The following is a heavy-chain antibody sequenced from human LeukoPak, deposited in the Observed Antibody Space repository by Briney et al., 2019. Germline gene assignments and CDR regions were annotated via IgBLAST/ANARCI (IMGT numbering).Heavy chain of an antibody. CDR1: GGSISSYY. Sequence: PSETLSLTCTVSGGSISSYYWSWIRQPPGKGLEWIGYIYYNGNTNYNPSLKSRVTTSVDTSKNQFSLKLNSVTAADTAVYYCARVGRYYDSSGYYQHAFDIWGQGTMVTVSS. V-gene: IGHV4-59*01. D-gene: IGHD3-22*01. CDR2: IYYNGNT. J-gene: IGHJ3*02. CDR3: ARVGRYYDSSGYYQHAFDI.